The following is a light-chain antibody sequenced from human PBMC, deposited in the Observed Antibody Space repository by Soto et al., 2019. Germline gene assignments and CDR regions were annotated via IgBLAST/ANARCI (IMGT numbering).Light chain of an antibody. Sequence: QSALTQPASVSGSPGQSITISCTGTSSDVGGYNYVSWYQQHPGKAPKLMIYEVSNRPSGVSNRFSGSKSGNTASLTISGLQAEDEAAYYCSSYTSRSTRYVFGTGTKVPVL. CDR3: SSYTSRSTRYV. J-gene: IGLJ1*01. V-gene: IGLV2-14*01. CDR1: SSDVGGYNY. CDR2: EVS.